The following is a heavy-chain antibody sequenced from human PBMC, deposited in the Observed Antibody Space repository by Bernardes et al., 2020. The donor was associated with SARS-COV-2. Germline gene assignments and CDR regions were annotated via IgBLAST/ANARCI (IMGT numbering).Heavy chain of an antibody. CDR2: IWYDGSNK. J-gene: IGHJ6*02. CDR1: GFTFSSYG. V-gene: IGHV3-33*01. CDR3: ARGERIQLWYYYYYGMDV. Sequence: GGSLRLSCAASGFTFSSYGMHWVRQAPGKGLEWVAVIWYDGSNKYYADSVKGRFTISRDNSKNTLYLQMNSLRAEDTAVYYCARGERIQLWYYYYYGMDVWGQGTTVTGS. D-gene: IGHD5-18*01.